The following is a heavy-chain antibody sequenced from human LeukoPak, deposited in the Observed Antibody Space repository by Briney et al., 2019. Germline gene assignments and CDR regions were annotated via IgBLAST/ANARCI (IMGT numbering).Heavy chain of an antibody. V-gene: IGHV3-23*01. CDR2: ISGSGGST. Sequence: GGSLRLSCAASGFTFSSYAMSWVRQAPGKGLEWVSAISGSGGSTYYADSVKGRFTISRDNSKSTLYLQMNSLRAEDTAVYYCAKDRKGYSYGYKYYFDYWGQGTLVTVSS. D-gene: IGHD5-18*01. CDR1: GFTFSSYA. J-gene: IGHJ4*02. CDR3: AKDRKGYSYGYKYYFDY.